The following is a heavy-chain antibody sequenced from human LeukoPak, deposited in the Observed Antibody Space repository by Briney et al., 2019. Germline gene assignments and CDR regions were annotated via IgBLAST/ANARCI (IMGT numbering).Heavy chain of an antibody. V-gene: IGHV3-21*01. J-gene: IGHJ4*02. CDR1: GFTFSSYS. CDR3: ARDANEAGYPINKGRDVDY. Sequence: GGSLRLSCAASGFTFSSYSTNWVRQPPGKGLEWVSSISSISSYIYYADSVKGRFTISRDNAKNSLYMQMNSLRAEGTAVYDCARDANEAGYPINKGRDVDYWGQGTLVTVSS. CDR2: ISSISSYI. D-gene: IGHD6-13*01.